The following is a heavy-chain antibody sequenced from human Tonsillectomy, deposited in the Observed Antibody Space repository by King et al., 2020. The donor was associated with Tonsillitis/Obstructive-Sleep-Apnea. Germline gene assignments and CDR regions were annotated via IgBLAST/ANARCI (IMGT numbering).Heavy chain of an antibody. CDR1: GGSSSRTIYY. CDR2: IFYTGST. V-gene: IGHV4-39*01. Sequence: QLQESGPGLVKPSETLSLTCTVSGGSSSRTIYYWGWIRQPPGKGLEWIGSIFYTGSTYYNPSLKSRVTISVDTSKNLFSLQLSSVTAADTAVYYCARHSYDSSGYYHFDYWGQGTLVTVAS. D-gene: IGHD3-22*01. J-gene: IGHJ4*02. CDR3: ARHSYDSSGYYHFDY.